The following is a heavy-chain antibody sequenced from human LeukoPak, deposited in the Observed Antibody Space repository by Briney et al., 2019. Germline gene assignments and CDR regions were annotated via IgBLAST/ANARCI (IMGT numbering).Heavy chain of an antibody. J-gene: IGHJ5*02. Sequence: ASVKVSCKASGYTFTSYDINWVRQATGQGLEWMGWISAYNGNTNYAQKLQGRVTMTTDTSTSTAYMELRSLRSDDTAVYYCARAGYCSSTSCYTARNWFDPWGQGTLVTVSS. CDR1: GYTFTSYD. CDR2: ISAYNGNT. V-gene: IGHV1-18*01. D-gene: IGHD2-2*02. CDR3: ARAGYCSSTSCYTARNWFDP.